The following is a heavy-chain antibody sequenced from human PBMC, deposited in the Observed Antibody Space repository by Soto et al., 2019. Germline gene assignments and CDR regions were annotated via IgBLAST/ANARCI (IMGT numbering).Heavy chain of an antibody. CDR3: ARDPLSSFAMDV. D-gene: IGHD3-10*02. V-gene: IGHV1-69*13. CDR2: IIPMFGSA. CDR1: GGSFSSFA. J-gene: IGHJ6*02. Sequence: SVKVSCKASGGSFSSFAFSWVRQAPGQGLEWMGGIIPMFGSANYAQEFLGRVTFTADDSTSTAYMEISGLTFEDTAFYYCARDPLSSFAMDVWGQGTTVTVSS.